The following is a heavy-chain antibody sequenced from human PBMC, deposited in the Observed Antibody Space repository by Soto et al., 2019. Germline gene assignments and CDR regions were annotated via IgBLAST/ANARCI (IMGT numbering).Heavy chain of an antibody. V-gene: IGHV3-30-3*01. J-gene: IGHJ6*02. CDR2: ISYDGNDK. CDR1: GFTFSAYP. D-gene: IGHD2-2*03. Sequence: PGGSLRLSCAASGFTFSAYPMHWVRQAPGKGLEWVAVISYDGNDKYYADNVKGRFSISRDNSKNTLYLQMNSLRAEDTAVYYCTRGGYCSSSNCYRYGLDVWGQGTTVTVSS. CDR3: TRGGYCSSSNCYRYGLDV.